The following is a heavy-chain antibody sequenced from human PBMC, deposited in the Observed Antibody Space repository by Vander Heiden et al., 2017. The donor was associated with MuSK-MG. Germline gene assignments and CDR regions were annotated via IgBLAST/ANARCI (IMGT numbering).Heavy chain of an antibody. CDR2: INPNSGGT. D-gene: IGHD5-12*01. J-gene: IGHJ3*02. Sequence: QVQLVQSGAAVKKPGASVKVSCKASGYTFTGYYMHWVRQAPGQGLEWMRWINPNSGGTNYAQKFQGWVTMTRDTSISTAYMELSRLRSDDTAVYYCARDGYSGYDGGYAFDIWGQGTMVTVSS. CDR3: ARDGYSGYDGGYAFDI. V-gene: IGHV1-2*04. CDR1: GYTFTGYY.